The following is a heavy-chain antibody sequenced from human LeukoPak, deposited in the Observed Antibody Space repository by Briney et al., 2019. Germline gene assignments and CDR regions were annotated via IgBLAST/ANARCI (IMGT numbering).Heavy chain of an antibody. J-gene: IGHJ3*02. D-gene: IGHD6-19*01. CDR2: IWYDGSNK. Sequence: PGGSLRLSCAASGFTFSSYGMHWVRQAPGKGLEWVAVIWYDGSNKYYADSVKGRFTISRDNSKNTLYLQMNSLRAEDTAVYYCAKVASIAVAADAFDIWGQGTMVTVSP. V-gene: IGHV3-33*06. CDR1: GFTFSSYG. CDR3: AKVASIAVAADAFDI.